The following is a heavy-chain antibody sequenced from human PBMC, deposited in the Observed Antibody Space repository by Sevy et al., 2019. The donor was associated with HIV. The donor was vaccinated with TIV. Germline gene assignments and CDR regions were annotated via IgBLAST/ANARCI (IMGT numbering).Heavy chain of an antibody. Sequence: GGSLRLSCVASGFNFRSYWMTWVRQAPGKGLEWVANINQEGSEKYYVDSVKGRFTISRDNAKNSLYLQMNSLRAEDTAVYYCAKGRQLVSGRFGTYFDSWGQGTLVTVSS. CDR3: AKGRQLVSGRFGTYFDS. CDR2: INQEGSEK. D-gene: IGHD6-13*01. V-gene: IGHV3-7*03. J-gene: IGHJ4*02. CDR1: GFNFRSYW.